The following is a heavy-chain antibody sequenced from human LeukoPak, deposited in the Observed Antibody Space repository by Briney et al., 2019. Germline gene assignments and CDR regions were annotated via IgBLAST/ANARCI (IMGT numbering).Heavy chain of an antibody. J-gene: IGHJ4*02. V-gene: IGHV3-48*01. CDR3: ARDPYSGYDLQAFDY. CDR1: GFTFSSYS. CDR2: ISSSSSTI. Sequence: GGSLRLSCAASGFTFSSYSMNWVRQAPGKGLEWVSYISSSSSTIYYADSVKGRFTISRDNAKNSLYLQMNSLRADDTAVYYCARDPYSGYDLQAFDYWGQGTLVTVSS. D-gene: IGHD5-12*01.